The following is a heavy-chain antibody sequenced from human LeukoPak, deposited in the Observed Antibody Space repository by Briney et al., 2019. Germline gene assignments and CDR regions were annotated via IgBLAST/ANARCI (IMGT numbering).Heavy chain of an antibody. Sequence: PGGSLKLSCAASGFTLSGSAMHWVRQASGKGLEWVGRIRGKANSYATAYAASVKGRFTISRDDSKNTAYLQMNSLKTEDTAVYYCTRTTVTSDNYYYGMDVWGQGTTVTVSS. CDR3: TRTTVTSDNYYYGMDV. V-gene: IGHV3-73*01. CDR2: IRGKANSYAT. D-gene: IGHD4-17*01. CDR1: GFTLSGSA. J-gene: IGHJ6*02.